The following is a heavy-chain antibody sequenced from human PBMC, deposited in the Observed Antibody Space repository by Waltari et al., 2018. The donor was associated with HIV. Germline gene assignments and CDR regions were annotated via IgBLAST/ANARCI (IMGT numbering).Heavy chain of an antibody. D-gene: IGHD3-10*01. CDR2: IKEDGSKK. Sequence: DVQLVESGGGVVRPGGSLRLSWVGSGFDFRRYWMTWVRQTPGKGLAWVANIKEDGSKKYYEESVKGRFTITRDNAENTVWLEMRNLRVDDAGLYYCARDGGEYWGQGTLLTVSS. CDR3: ARDGGEY. CDR1: GFDFRRYW. J-gene: IGHJ4*02. V-gene: IGHV3-7*01.